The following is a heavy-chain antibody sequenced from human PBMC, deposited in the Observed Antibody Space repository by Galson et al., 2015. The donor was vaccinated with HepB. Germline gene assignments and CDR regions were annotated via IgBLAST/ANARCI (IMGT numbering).Heavy chain of an antibody. CDR3: VRGIDSDSGAWS. D-gene: IGHD4-11*01. CDR1: GFTFRSYW. J-gene: IGHJ5*02. CDR2: VNSDGTTT. V-gene: IGHV3-74*01. Sequence: SLRIACAASGFTFRSYWMHWVRQSPGKGLVWVSRVNSDGTTTNYTESVKGRFSISRDNAKNTLYLQMNSMRADDTAVYYCVRGIDSDSGAWSWGQGTLVTVSS.